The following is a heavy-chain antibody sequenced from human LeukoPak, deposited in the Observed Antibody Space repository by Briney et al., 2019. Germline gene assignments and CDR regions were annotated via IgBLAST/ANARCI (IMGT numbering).Heavy chain of an antibody. CDR2: ISSSSSYI. D-gene: IGHD3-22*01. V-gene: IGHV3-21*04. CDR1: GFTFSSYS. J-gene: IGHJ4*02. Sequence: GGSLRLSCAASGFTFSSYSMNWVRQAPGKGLEWVSSISSSSSYIYYADSVKGRFTISRDNSKNTLYLQMNSLRAEDTAVYYCAKGGYYYGYFDYWGQGTLVTVSS. CDR3: AKGGYYYGYFDY.